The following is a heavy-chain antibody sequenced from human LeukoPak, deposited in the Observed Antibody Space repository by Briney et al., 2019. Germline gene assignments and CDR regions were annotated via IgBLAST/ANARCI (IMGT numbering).Heavy chain of an antibody. D-gene: IGHD2-2*01. J-gene: IGHJ3*02. V-gene: IGHV1-8*03. Sequence: ASVKVSCKASGYTFTSYDINWVRQATGQGLEWMGWMNPNSGNTGYAQKFQGRVTITRNTSISTAYMELSSLRSEDTAVYYCARRMPLDAFDIWGQGTMVTVSS. CDR1: GYTFTSYD. CDR3: ARRMPLDAFDI. CDR2: MNPNSGNT.